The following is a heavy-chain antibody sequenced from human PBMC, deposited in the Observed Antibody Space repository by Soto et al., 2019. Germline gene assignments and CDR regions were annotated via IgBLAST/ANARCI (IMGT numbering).Heavy chain of an antibody. CDR3: AKLEQWLGPYYFDY. J-gene: IGHJ4*02. D-gene: IGHD6-19*01. Sequence: EVQLLESGGGLVQPGGSLRLSCAASGFTFSSYAMSWVRQAPGKGLEWVSAISGSGGSTYYADSVKGRFTISRDNSKNTLYLHINMLRAADTVVYYCAKLEQWLGPYYFDYWGQGTLVTVSS. CDR2: ISGSGGST. V-gene: IGHV3-23*01. CDR1: GFTFSSYA.